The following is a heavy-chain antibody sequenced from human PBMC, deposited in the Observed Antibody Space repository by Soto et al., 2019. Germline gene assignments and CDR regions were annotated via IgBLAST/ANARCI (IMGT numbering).Heavy chain of an antibody. D-gene: IGHD3-22*01. V-gene: IGHV3-23*01. J-gene: IGHJ4*02. CDR3: AHSPIVVVIYLFDY. Sequence: LSLSCAASGFTFSSYAMSWVRQAPGKGLEWVSAISGSGGSTYYADSVKGRFTISRDNSKNTLYLQMNSLRAEDTAVYYCAHSPIVVVIYLFDYWGQGTLVTVSS. CDR1: GFTFSSYA. CDR2: ISGSGGST.